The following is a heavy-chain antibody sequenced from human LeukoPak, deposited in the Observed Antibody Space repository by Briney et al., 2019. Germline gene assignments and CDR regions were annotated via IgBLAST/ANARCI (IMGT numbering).Heavy chain of an antibody. D-gene: IGHD6-19*01. CDR3: ATTRPYGTTWAGAFED. V-gene: IGHV3-23*01. Sequence: GGSLRLSCAASEFTLSTHGLSWVRQAPGKRLEWVSTVTSRRGTHYTDSVQGRFITSRDNSENTFVLEMNSLRAEDTAVYYCATTRPYGTTWAGAFEDWGQGTSVTVSS. J-gene: IGHJ4*01. CDR2: VTSRRGT. CDR1: EFTLSTHG.